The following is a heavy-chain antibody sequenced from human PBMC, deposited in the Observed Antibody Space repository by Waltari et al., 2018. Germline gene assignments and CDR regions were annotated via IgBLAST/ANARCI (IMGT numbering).Heavy chain of an antibody. V-gene: IGHV3-30*01. CDR1: GFTFSSYA. CDR3: ARAHCSGGSGYGDY. Sequence: QVQLVESGGGVVQPGRSLRLSCAASGFTFSSYAMHWVRQAPGKGLGWVAVIANYGSNKNYADSVKGRFTISRDNSKTTLYLQMNSLRAEDTAVYYCARAHCSGGSGYGDYWGQGTLVTVSS. D-gene: IGHD2-15*01. CDR2: IANYGSNK. J-gene: IGHJ4*02.